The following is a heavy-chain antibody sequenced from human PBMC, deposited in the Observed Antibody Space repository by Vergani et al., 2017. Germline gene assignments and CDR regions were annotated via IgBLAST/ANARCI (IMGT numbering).Heavy chain of an antibody. CDR3: TRSECSGTTCYGHYFVL. CDR1: GFRVTTYY. Sequence: EVELLESGGGLAQPGGSLRVSCSASGFRVTTYYMSWVRQAPGKGLEWVSVIKSDGRTSYAESVRGRFTISRDTSRNAVYLQMNILRVEDTGVYYCTRSECSGTTCYGHYFVLWGHGILVTVSS. D-gene: IGHD2-15*01. J-gene: IGHJ4*01. V-gene: IGHV3-66*02. CDR2: IKSDGRT.